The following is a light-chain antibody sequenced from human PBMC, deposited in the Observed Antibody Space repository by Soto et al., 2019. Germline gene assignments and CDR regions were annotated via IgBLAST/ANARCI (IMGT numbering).Light chain of an antibody. J-gene: IGLJ2*01. CDR2: DNN. CDR3: GTWDSSLSAVV. CDR1: SSNIGNNY. Sequence: QSALTQPPSVSAAPGQKVTISCSGSSSNIGNNYVSWYQQLLGTAPKLLIYDNNKRPSGIPDRFSGSKSGTSATLGITGLQTGDEADYYCGTWDSSLSAVVFGGGTKLTVL. V-gene: IGLV1-51*01.